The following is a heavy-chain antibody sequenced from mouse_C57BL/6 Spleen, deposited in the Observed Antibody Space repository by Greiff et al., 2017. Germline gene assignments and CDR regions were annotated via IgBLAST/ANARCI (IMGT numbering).Heavy chain of an antibody. Sequence: QVQLQQSGAELVKPGASVKMSCKASGYTFTSYWITWVKQRPGQGLEWIGDIYPGSGSTNYNEKFKSKATLTVDTSSSTAYMQLSSLTSEDSAVYYCARHYYYGSSYHYAMDYWGQGTSVTVSS. CDR3: ARHYYYGSSYHYAMDY. CDR2: IYPGSGST. J-gene: IGHJ4*01. D-gene: IGHD1-1*01. V-gene: IGHV1-55*01. CDR1: GYTFTSYW.